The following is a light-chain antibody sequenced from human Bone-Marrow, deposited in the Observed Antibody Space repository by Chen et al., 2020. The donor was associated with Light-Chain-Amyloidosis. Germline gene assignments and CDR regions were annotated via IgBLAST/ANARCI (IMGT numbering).Light chain of an antibody. CDR1: SGDVGTYNY. J-gene: IGLJ1*01. CDR2: AVS. V-gene: IGLV2-14*01. CDR3: SSFTSSSSYV. Sequence: QSALTQPASVLGSPGQSITISCTGTSGDVGTYNYVSWYQQHPGKAPKVMVYAVSNRPSGVSNRFSGSKSGNTASLTISGLQAEDEADYYCSSFTSSSSYVFGPGTKVTVL.